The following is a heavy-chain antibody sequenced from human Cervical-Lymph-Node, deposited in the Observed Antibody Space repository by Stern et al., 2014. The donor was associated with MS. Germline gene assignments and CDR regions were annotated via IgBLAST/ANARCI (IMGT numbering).Heavy chain of an antibody. V-gene: IGHV5-51*01. D-gene: IGHD6-13*01. CDR2: IYPRDSDA. Sequence: MQLVQSGAEVKKPGESLKISCKASGYTFTTYWIGWVRQVSGKGLEWMGIIYPRDSDARLSPSFQGQVTISVDKSITTAYLQWNSLKASDTAIYYCARRGPAAEIDFWGQGTLVTVSS. CDR1: GYTFTTYW. J-gene: IGHJ4*02. CDR3: ARRGPAAEIDF.